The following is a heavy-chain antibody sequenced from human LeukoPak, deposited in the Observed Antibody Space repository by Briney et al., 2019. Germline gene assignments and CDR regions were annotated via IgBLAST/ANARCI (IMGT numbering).Heavy chain of an antibody. V-gene: IGHV3-20*04. CDR1: GFTFDDYG. Sequence: GGSLRLSCAASGFTFDDYGMSWVRQAPGKGLEWVSGINWSGSATGYADSVKGRFTISRDNAKNSLFLQMNSLRAEDTDLYYCVRLPELPGFGDYWGQGTLVTVSS. D-gene: IGHD3-10*01. CDR3: VRLPELPGFGDY. CDR2: INWSGSAT. J-gene: IGHJ4*02.